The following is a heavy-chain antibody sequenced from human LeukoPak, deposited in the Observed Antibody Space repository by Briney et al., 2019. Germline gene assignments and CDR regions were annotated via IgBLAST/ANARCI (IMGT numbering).Heavy chain of an antibody. CDR1: GGSISSSSYY. D-gene: IGHD3-10*01. J-gene: IGHJ4*02. Sequence: SETLSLTCTVSGGSISSSSYYWGWIRQPPGKGLEWIGYIYYSGSTNCNPSLKSRVTISVDTSKNQFSLKLSSVTAADTAVYYCARHVGSGSYFYWGQGTLVTVSS. V-gene: IGHV4-61*05. CDR2: IYYSGST. CDR3: ARHVGSGSYFY.